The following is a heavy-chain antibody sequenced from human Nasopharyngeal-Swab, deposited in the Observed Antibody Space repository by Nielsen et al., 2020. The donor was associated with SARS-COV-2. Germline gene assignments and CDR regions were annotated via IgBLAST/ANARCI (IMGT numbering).Heavy chain of an antibody. V-gene: IGHV1-46*01. J-gene: IGHJ4*02. CDR1: GYTFTSYY. CDR2: INPSGGST. Sequence: ASVKVSCKASGYTFTSYYMHWVRQAPGQGLEWMGIINPSGGSTNYAQKLQGRVTMTTDTSTSTAYMELRSLRSDDTAVYYCARGFPMLPGGCDYWGQGTLVTVSS. CDR3: ARGFPMLPGGCDY. D-gene: IGHD2-8*01.